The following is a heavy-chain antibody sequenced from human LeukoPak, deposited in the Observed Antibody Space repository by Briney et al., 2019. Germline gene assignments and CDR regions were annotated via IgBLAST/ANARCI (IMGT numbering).Heavy chain of an antibody. Sequence: GGSLRLSCAASGFTFSNAWMSWVRQAPGKGLEWVGFIRSKAYGGTTEYAASVKGRFSISRDDSKSIAYLQMNSLKTEDTAVYYCTRALGYSSGWTFSYLHYYYMDVWGKGTTVTISS. CDR2: IRSKAYGGTT. CDR3: TRALGYSSGWTFSYLHYYYMDV. D-gene: IGHD6-19*01. V-gene: IGHV3-49*04. CDR1: GFTFSNAW. J-gene: IGHJ6*03.